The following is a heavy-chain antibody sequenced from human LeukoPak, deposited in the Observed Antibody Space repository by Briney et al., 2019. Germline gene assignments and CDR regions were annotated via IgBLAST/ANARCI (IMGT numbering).Heavy chain of an antibody. CDR1: GYTFTSYD. V-gene: IGHV1-8*01. J-gene: IGHJ4*02. Sequence: ASVKVSCKASGYTFTSYDINWVRQATGQGLEWMGWMNPDSGNTGFAQKFQGRVTMTRSTSISTAYMELSSLRSEDTAVYYCARDYYDSSGLGNWGQGTLVTVSS. CDR2: MNPDSGNT. D-gene: IGHD3-22*01. CDR3: ARDYYDSSGLGN.